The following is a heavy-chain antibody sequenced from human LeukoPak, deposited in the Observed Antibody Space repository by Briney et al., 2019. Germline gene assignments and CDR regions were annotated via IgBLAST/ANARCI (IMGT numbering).Heavy chain of an antibody. D-gene: IGHD6-13*01. CDR2: IYTSGST. V-gene: IGHV4-61*02. CDR3: ARVQPAAGSAFDI. CDR1: GGSISSGSYY. Sequence: SETLSLTCTVSGGSISSGSYYWSWIRQPAGKGLEWIGRIYTSGSTNYNPTLKSRVTISVDTSKNQFSLKLSSVTAADTAVYYCARVQPAAGSAFDIWGQGTMVTVSS. J-gene: IGHJ3*02.